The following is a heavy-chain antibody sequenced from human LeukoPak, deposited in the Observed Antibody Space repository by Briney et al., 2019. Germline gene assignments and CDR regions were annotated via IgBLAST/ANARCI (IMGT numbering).Heavy chain of an antibody. CDR1: GYTFTSYD. V-gene: IGHV1-8*01. J-gene: IGHJ4*02. Sequence: GASVKVSCKASGYTFTSYDINWVRQATGQGLEWMGWMNPNSGNTGYAQKFQGRVTMTRNTSISTAYMDLSSLRSEDTAVYYCARGLGIAAAVDYWGQGTLVTVSS. D-gene: IGHD6-13*01. CDR2: MNPNSGNT. CDR3: ARGLGIAAAVDY.